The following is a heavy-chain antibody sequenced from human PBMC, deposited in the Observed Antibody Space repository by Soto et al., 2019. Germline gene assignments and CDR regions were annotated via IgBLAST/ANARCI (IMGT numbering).Heavy chain of an antibody. D-gene: IGHD2-2*02. CDR2: ISAGGST. Sequence: PGGSLRLSCTASAFTFSDYAMSWVRQPPGKGLEWVSVISAGGSTYYADSVKGRFTVSRANSKNTLYLQMNSLRAEDTAVYYCANVPIWCSSTSCYTEGFDYWGQGTLVTVSS. CDR1: AFTFSDYA. J-gene: IGHJ4*02. CDR3: ANVPIWCSSTSCYTEGFDY. V-gene: IGHV3-23*01.